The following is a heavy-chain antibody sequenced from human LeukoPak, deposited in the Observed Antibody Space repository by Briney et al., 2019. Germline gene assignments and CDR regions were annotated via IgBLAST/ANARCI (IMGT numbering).Heavy chain of an antibody. CDR2: ISAYNGNT. CDR1: GYTFTSYG. Sequence: GASVKVSCKASGYTFTSYGISWVRQAPGQGLEWMGWISAYNGNTNYAQKLQGRVTMTTDTSTSTAYMELRSLRSDDTAVYYCARLVPRFLEWLLPRYSPGFDYWGQGTLVTVSS. J-gene: IGHJ4*02. CDR3: ARLVPRFLEWLLPRYSPGFDY. V-gene: IGHV1-18*01. D-gene: IGHD3-3*01.